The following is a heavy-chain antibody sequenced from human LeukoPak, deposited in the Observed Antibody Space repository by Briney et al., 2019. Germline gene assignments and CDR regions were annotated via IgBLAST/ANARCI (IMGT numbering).Heavy chain of an antibody. CDR1: GFTFSSYA. Sequence: GGSLRLSCAASGFTFSSYAMHWVRQAPGKGLEWVAVISYDGSNKYYADSVKGRFTISRDNSKNTLYLQMNSLRAEDTAVYYRARGTMVRGVIKGFDYWGQGTLVTVSS. CDR2: ISYDGSNK. CDR3: ARGTMVRGVIKGFDY. J-gene: IGHJ4*02. D-gene: IGHD3-10*01. V-gene: IGHV3-30-3*01.